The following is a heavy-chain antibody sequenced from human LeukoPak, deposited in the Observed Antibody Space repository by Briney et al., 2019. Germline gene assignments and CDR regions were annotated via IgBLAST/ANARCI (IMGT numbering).Heavy chain of an antibody. D-gene: IGHD3-9*01. Sequence: ASVKVSCKASGYTFTGYYMHRVRQAPGQGLEWMGWINPNSGGTNYAQKFQGRVTMTRDTSISTAYMELSRLRSDDTAVYYCARAFYDILTGYATPIGYWGQGTLVTVSS. V-gene: IGHV1-2*02. CDR2: INPNSGGT. J-gene: IGHJ4*02. CDR3: ARAFYDILTGYATPIGY. CDR1: GYTFTGYY.